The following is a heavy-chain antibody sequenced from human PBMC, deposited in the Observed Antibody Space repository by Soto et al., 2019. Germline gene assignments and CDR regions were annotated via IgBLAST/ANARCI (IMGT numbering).Heavy chain of an antibody. V-gene: IGHV3-9*01. D-gene: IGHD3-22*01. J-gene: IGHJ4*02. Sequence: EVQLVESGGGLVQPGRSLRLSCAASGFTFDDYAMHWVRQAPGKGLVWVSGISWNSGSIGYADSVKGRFTISRDNAKNSLYLQMNSLRAEDTALYYCAKGGDGYYDSSGYSGYWGQGTLVTVCS. CDR2: ISWNSGSI. CDR1: GFTFDDYA. CDR3: AKGGDGYYDSSGYSGY.